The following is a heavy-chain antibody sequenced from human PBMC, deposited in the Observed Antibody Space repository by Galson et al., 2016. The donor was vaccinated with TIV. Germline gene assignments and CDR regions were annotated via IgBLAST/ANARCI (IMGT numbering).Heavy chain of an antibody. CDR2: IVPLSSSV. CDR1: GGVFNNYA. V-gene: IGHV1-69*13. CDR3: ARGLDYGDRRGWEY. D-gene: IGHD4-17*01. Sequence: SVKVSCKASGGVFNNYAINWVRQAPGQGLEWMGGIVPLSSSVTYAPKFQGRMTITAGGKSFMELNSLTAADTAVYYCARGLDYGDRRGWEYWGQGTLVTVSS. J-gene: IGHJ4*02.